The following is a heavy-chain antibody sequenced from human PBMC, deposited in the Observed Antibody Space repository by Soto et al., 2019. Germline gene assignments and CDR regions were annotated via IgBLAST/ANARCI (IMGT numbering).Heavy chain of an antibody. CDR2: IFPDSNT. D-gene: IGHD6-19*01. CDR1: GFTVNSNY. J-gene: IGHJ4*02. CDR3: VRDQGAPVAP. V-gene: IGHV3-66*01. Sequence: GGSLRLSCAASGFTVNSNYMSWVRQAPGKGLEWISVIFPDSNTYYSDSVKGRFTISRDNSKNTLYLQMNSLRVDDTAVYYCVRDQGAPVAPWGQGTLVTVSS.